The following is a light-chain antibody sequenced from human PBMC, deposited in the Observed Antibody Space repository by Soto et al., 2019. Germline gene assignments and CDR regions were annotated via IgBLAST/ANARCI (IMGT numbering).Light chain of an antibody. Sequence: IVMTQSPGTLSLSPGETATLSCRASQSVSSNYVAWFHQKPGQAPRLLSYGASSRATGVPDRFSASGSGTDFTLTISRLEPEDFAVYYCQQYGRSPFTFGPGTKVDIK. CDR1: QSVSSNY. V-gene: IGKV3-20*01. J-gene: IGKJ3*01. CDR2: GAS. CDR3: QQYGRSPFT.